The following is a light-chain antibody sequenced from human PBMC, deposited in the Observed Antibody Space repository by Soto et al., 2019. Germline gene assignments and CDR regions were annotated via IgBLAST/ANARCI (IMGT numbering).Light chain of an antibody. CDR1: LSVSSY. CDR3: QQRSDWLT. J-gene: IGKJ4*01. CDR2: DAS. Sequence: EIVLTQSPATLSLFPGERATLSCRASLSVSSYLAWYQQRPGQAPRLLIYDASNRATGIPARFSASGSGTDFTLTISSLEPEDFAVYYCQQRSDWLTFGGGTKVEIK. V-gene: IGKV3-11*01.